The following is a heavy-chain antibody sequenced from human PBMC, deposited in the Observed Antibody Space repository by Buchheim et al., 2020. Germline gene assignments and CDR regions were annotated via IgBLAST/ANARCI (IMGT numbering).Heavy chain of an antibody. CDR1: GFTFSSYA. CDR2: ISSSSSTI. V-gene: IGHV3-48*02. D-gene: IGHD3-3*02. CDR3: ARDLAFN. Sequence: EVQLLESGGDLVQPGGSLRLSCSVSGFTFSSYAMSWVRQAPGKGLEWVSYISSSSSTIYYSDSVKGRFTISRDNAQNYLYRQMNSLRDEDTAVYYCARDLAFNWGQGTL. J-gene: IGHJ4*02.